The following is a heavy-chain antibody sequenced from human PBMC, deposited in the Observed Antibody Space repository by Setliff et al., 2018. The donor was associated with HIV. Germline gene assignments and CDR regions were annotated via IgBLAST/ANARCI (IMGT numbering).Heavy chain of an antibody. J-gene: IGHJ6*02. CDR1: GVSISNYY. Sequence: PSETLSLTCTVSGVSISNYYWSWIRQPPGKGLEWIGYTYYSGNTNYNPSLKSRVTISVDTSKSQFSLKLNSVTAADTAVYYCARGHCSGTNCYGVDYYGMDVWGQGTTVTVSS. CDR3: ARGHCSGTNCYGVDYYGMDV. D-gene: IGHD2-2*01. V-gene: IGHV4-59*01. CDR2: TYYSGNT.